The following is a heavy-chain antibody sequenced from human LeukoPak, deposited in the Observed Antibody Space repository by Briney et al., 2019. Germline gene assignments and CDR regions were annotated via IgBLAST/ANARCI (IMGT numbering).Heavy chain of an antibody. CDR2: ISGSGGST. CDR3: AKDHMPCYSD. V-gene: IGHV3-23*01. D-gene: IGHD2-2*02. CDR1: GFTFSSYG. Sequence: GRSLRLSCAASGFTFSSYGMHWVRQTPGKGLEWVSAISGSGGSTYYADSVKGRFTISRDNSKNTLYLQMNSLRAEDTAVYYCAKDHMPCYSDWGQGTLVTVSS. J-gene: IGHJ4*02.